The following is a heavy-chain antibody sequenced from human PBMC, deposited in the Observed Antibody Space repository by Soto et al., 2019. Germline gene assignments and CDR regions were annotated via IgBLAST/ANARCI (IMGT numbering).Heavy chain of an antibody. CDR3: ARDRGDIVVIPDAPGWFDP. CDR2: IDYTGRT. CDR1: GAPITSGHPY. V-gene: IGHV4-30-4*08. Sequence: QVQLQESGPRLVKPSETLSLTCSVSGAPITSGHPYWTWIRQPPGKGLEWIGYIDYTGRTFYNSSLSSRVAISMDTSKNNFSLKVTSVTAADTAMYYCARDRGDIVVIPDAPGWFDPWGHGTLFTVSS. D-gene: IGHD2-21*02. J-gene: IGHJ5*02.